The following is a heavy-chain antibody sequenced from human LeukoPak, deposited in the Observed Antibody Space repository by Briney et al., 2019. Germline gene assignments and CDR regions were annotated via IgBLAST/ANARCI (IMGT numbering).Heavy chain of an antibody. V-gene: IGHV5-51*01. CDR2: IYPGDSDT. J-gene: IGHJ5*02. Sequence: GESLKISCKGSGYSFTSYWVGWVRQMPGKGLERMGIIYPGDSDTRYSPSFQGQVTISADKSISTAYLQWSSLKASDTAMYYCATLIAAAEVSWFDPWGQGTLVTVSS. CDR1: GYSFTSYW. CDR3: ATLIAAAEVSWFDP. D-gene: IGHD6-13*01.